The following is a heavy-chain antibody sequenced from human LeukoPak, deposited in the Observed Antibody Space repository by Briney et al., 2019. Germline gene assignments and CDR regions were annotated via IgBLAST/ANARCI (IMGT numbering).Heavy chain of an antibody. CDR2: IYHSGST. Sequence: PSETLSLTCTVSGGSISSGGYYWSWIRQPPGKGLEWIGYIYHSGSTYYNPSLKSRVTISVDRSKSQFSLKLSSVTAADTAVYYCARDTPDSEQAFDIWGQGTMVTVSS. J-gene: IGHJ3*02. V-gene: IGHV4-30-2*01. CDR3: ARDTPDSEQAFDI. D-gene: IGHD6-13*01. CDR1: GGSISSGGYY.